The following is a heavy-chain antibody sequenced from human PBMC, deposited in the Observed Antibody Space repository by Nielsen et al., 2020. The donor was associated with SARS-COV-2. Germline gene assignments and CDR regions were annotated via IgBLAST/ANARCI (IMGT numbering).Heavy chain of an antibody. CDR1: GYTFTSHY. CDR3: ARGGLVVVDSFDY. J-gene: IGHJ4*02. CDR2: INSSGGRT. V-gene: IGHV1-46*01. Sequence: ASVKVSCKTSGYTFTSHYVHWVRQAPVQGLEWMGLINSSGGRTIYAQMFQGRVTVTRDTSTSTVYMELSSLRSEDTAVYYCARGGLVVVDSFDYWGQGTLVTVSS. D-gene: IGHD2-15*01.